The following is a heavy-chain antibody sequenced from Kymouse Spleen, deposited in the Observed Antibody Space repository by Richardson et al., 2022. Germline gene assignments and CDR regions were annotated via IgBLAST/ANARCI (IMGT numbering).Heavy chain of an antibody. CDR3: ARHATTVTTFDAFDI. CDR1: GYSFTSYW. J-gene: IGHJ3*02. CDR2: IYPGDSDT. V-gene: IGHV5-51*01. D-gene: IGHD4-17*01. Sequence: EVQLVQSGAEVKKPGESLKISCKGSGYSFTSYWIGWVRQMPGKGLEWMGIIYPGDSDTRYSPSFQGQVTISADKSISTAYLQWSSLKASDTAMYYCARHATTVTTFDAFDIWGQGTMVTVSS.